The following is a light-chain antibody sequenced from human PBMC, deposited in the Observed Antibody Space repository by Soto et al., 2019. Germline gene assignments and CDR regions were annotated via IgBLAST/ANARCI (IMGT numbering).Light chain of an antibody. V-gene: IGKV1-9*01. CDR3: QQLNSYPLT. J-gene: IGKJ1*01. Sequence: DIPLTQSPSFLSASVGDRVTITCRASQGISSYLAWYQQQPGKAPKLLIYSASTLQSGVPSRFSGSGSGTEFTLTISSLQPEDFATYYCQQLNSYPLTFGQGTKLEIK. CDR1: QGISSY. CDR2: SAS.